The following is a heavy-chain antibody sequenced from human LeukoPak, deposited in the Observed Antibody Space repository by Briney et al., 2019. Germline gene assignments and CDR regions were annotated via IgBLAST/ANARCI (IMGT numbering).Heavy chain of an antibody. CDR3: AKEGPRSAFDY. CDR2: IWYDGSNK. CDR1: GFSFSDAW. Sequence: GGSLRLSCATSGFSFSDAWLSWVRQAPGKGLEWVAVIWYDGSNKYYADSVKGRFTISRDNSKNTLYLQMNSLRAEDTAVYYCAKEGPRSAFDYWGQGTLVTVSS. J-gene: IGHJ4*02. V-gene: IGHV3-33*06.